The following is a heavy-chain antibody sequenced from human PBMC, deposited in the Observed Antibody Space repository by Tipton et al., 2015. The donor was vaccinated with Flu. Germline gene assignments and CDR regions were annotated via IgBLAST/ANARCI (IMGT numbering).Heavy chain of an antibody. V-gene: IGHV5-51*03. J-gene: IGHJ4*02. Sequence: VQLVQSGAEVRRPGESLKISCKGSGYIFTNYWIGWVRQMPGKGLEWMGMIYPGDSDIRYGPSSQGQVTMSVDNSISTVYLQWSSLKASDTAMYFCARGGFWSGFPNDYWGQGTLVTVSS. CDR1: GYIFTNYW. CDR2: IYPGDSDI. CDR3: ARGGFWSGFPNDY. D-gene: IGHD3-3*01.